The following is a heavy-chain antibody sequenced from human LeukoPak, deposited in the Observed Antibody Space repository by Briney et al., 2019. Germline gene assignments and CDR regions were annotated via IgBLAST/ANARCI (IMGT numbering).Heavy chain of an antibody. Sequence: ASVKVSCKASGGTFSSYAISWVRQAPGQGLEWMGWISGYNDNINYAQKFRGRVIMTTDTATTTSYMELNNLNSDDTAVYYCAREKCTADGCYSDYWGQGTLVTVSS. CDR2: ISGYNDNI. D-gene: IGHD2-8*02. CDR1: GGTFSSYA. J-gene: IGHJ4*02. CDR3: AREKCTADGCYSDY. V-gene: IGHV1-18*01.